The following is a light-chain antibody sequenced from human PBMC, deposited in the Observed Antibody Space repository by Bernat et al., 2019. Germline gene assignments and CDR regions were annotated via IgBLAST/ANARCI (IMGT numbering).Light chain of an antibody. Sequence: DIQMTQSPSTLSASVGDRVTITCRASQSISSWLAWYQQTPGKAPILLIYQASSLQSGVPSRFSGSGSGTEFTLTISRLQADDFATYYCQQYDGYPWTFGQGTKVEIK. CDR1: QSISSW. V-gene: IGKV1-5*03. CDR2: QAS. CDR3: QQYDGYPWT. J-gene: IGKJ1*01.